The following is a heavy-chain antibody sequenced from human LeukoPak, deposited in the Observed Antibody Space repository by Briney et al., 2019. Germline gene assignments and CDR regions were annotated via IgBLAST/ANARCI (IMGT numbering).Heavy chain of an antibody. CDR2: ISTDGSYI. V-gene: IGHV3-30*18. CDR3: AKDPSISWFGGDSQ. CDR1: GSTFSNYG. D-gene: IGHD3-10*01. Sequence: GGSLRLSCAASGSTFSNYGLHWVRQAPGKGLEWVALISTDGSYINYADSVKGRFTISRDNSKNTLYLQMNSLRTEDTAVYYCAKDPSISWFGGDSQWGQGTLVTVSS. J-gene: IGHJ4*02.